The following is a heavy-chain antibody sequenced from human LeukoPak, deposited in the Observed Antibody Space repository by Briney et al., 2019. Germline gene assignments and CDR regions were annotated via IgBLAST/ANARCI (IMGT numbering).Heavy chain of an antibody. D-gene: IGHD6-13*01. V-gene: IGHV4-39*07. CDR3: ARISRGFDY. J-gene: IGHJ4*02. Sequence: PSETLSLTCTVSGGSISSSSYYWGWIRQPPGKGLEWIGSIYYSGSTYYNPSLKSRVTISVDTSKNQFSLKLSSVTAADTAVYYYARISRGFDYWGQGTLVTVSS. CDR1: GGSISSSSYY. CDR2: IYYSGST.